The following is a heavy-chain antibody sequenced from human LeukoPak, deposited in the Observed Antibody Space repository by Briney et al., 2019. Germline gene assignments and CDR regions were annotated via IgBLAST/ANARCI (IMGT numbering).Heavy chain of an antibody. Sequence: PSETLSLTCAVYGGSFSDYYWSWIRQSPGKGLEWIGEINHSGSTNYNPSLKSRVTISVDTSKNQFSLKLSSVTAADTAVYYCARGVVVAAIEYYYYYYMDVWGKGTTVTVSS. V-gene: IGHV4-34*01. CDR3: ARGVVVAAIEYYYYYYMDV. D-gene: IGHD2-15*01. CDR1: GGSFSDYY. J-gene: IGHJ6*03. CDR2: INHSGST.